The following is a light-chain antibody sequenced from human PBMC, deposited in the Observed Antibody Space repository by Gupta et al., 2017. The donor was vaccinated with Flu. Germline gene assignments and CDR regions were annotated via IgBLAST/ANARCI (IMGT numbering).Light chain of an antibody. CDR3: GTWDTSRSGGV. CDR2: DNN. V-gene: IGLV1-51*01. CDR1: SSNIGNNY. J-gene: IGLJ2*01. Sequence: QSVLTQPPSVSAAPGQKVTISCSGSSSNIGNNYVSWYQQLPGSAPKLLIYDNNKRPSGIPDRFSGAKFGTSATLGIIGRQTGDEADYYCGTWDTSRSGGVFGGGTKLTVL.